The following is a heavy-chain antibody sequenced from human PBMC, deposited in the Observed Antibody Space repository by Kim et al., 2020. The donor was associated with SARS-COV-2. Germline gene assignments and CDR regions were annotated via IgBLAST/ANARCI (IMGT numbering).Heavy chain of an antibody. CDR3: ARDGRSVDYYFDY. V-gene: IGHV1-3*01. CDR1: GYTFTSYC. CDR2: IDVANTNT. J-gene: IGHJ4*02. Sequence: ASVKVSCKASGYTFTSYCLHWVRQAPGQSLEWMGWIDVANTNTHYSENFQGRVTISRDTSATTVYIELSSLRSEDTAVYYCARDGRSVDYYFDYWGQGTLFTASS.